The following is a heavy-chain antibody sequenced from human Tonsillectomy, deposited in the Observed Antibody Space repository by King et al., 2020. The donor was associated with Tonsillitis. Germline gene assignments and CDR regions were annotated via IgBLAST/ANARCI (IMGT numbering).Heavy chain of an antibody. V-gene: IGHV1-18*01. CDR2: INAYNGNR. Sequence: QLVQSGAEVKKPGASVKVSCKASGNTFSTYAITWVRQAPGQGLEWMGWINAYNGNRNYAPKLQGRVTMTTDTSTNTAYMELRSLRSDDTAVYYCALDILTGFYDYWGQGTLVTASS. CDR3: ALDILTGFYDY. J-gene: IGHJ4*02. CDR1: GNTFSTYA. D-gene: IGHD3-9*01.